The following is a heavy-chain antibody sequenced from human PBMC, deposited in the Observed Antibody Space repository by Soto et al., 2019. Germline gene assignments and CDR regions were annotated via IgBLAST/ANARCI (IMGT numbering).Heavy chain of an antibody. CDR1: GYTLDTHA. V-gene: IGHV1-18*01. CDR2: IGAMVYGDGT. J-gene: IGHJ2*01. CDR3: ARGTKAAAGSNFDL. D-gene: IGHD6-25*01. Sequence: QVQVVQSEVEVKRPGASVRISCKASGYTLDTHAMTWVRQAPGQGLEWMGWIGAMVYGDGTNYARKFQGRLTMARDTPPNPVNLNLRGLRPDDTAVYYCARGTKAAAGSNFDLGGRGTLVLVSS.